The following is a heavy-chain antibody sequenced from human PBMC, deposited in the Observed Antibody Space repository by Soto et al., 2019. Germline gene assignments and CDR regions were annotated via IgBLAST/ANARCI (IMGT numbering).Heavy chain of an antibody. J-gene: IGHJ4*02. CDR2: INAGNGNT. D-gene: IGHD6-19*01. CDR3: ARAVAVPADFDY. V-gene: IGHV1-3*01. CDR1: GYTFTGYA. Sequence: ASVKVSCKASGYTFTGYAMHWVRQAPGQRLEWMGWINAGNGNTKYSQKFQGRVTITRDTSASTAYMELSSLRPEDTAVYYCARAVAVPADFDYWGQGTLVTVS.